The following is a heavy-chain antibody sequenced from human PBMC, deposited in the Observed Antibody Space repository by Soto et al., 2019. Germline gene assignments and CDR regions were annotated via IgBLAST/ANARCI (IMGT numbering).Heavy chain of an antibody. J-gene: IGHJ4*02. D-gene: IGHD2-2*02. CDR3: SMEYCSSTSCYRDY. CDR2: IIPILGIA. Sequence: QVQLVQSGAEVKKPGSSVKVSCKASGGTFSSYTISWVRQAPGQGLEWMGRIIPILGIANYAQKFQGRVTTTTDKSTSTAYMELSSLRSEDTAVYYCSMEYCSSTSCYRDYWGQGTLVTVSS. CDR1: GGTFSSYT. V-gene: IGHV1-69*02.